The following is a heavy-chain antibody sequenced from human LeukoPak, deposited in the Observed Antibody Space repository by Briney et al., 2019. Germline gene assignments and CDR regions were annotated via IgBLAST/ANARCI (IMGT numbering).Heavy chain of an antibody. CDR1: GFTFSSYA. Sequence: PGGSLRLSCAASGFTFSSYAMHWVRQAPGKGLEYVSAISSNGGSTYYANSVKGRFAISRDNSKNTLYLQMGSLRAEDMAVYYCARVVGGWFRAAFDIWGQGTMVTVSS. CDR3: ARVVGGWFRAAFDI. CDR2: ISSNGGST. V-gene: IGHV3-64*01. J-gene: IGHJ3*02. D-gene: IGHD6-19*01.